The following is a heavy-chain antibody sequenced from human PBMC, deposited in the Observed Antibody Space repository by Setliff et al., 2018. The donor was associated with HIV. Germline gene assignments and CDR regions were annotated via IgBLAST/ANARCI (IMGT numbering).Heavy chain of an antibody. CDR1: GFTFSSYP. D-gene: IGHD3-10*01. J-gene: IGHJ4*02. V-gene: IGHV3-53*01. Sequence: PGGSLRLSCAASGFTFSSYPMSWVRQSPGKGPEWVSVIYTGGSTYYADSVKGRFTISRDNSKNTLYLQMNSLRVEDTAVYYCARGRTGVTAPLHWGQGTLVTVSS. CDR3: ARGRTGVTAPLH. CDR2: IYTGGST.